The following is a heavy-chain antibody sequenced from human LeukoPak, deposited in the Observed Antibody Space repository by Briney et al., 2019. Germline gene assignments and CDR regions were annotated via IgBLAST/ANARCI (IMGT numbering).Heavy chain of an antibody. CDR3: ARVCSSTSCYSYPYYFDY. Sequence: PGGSLRLSCAASGFTFSYHAMHWVRQAPGKGLEWVAVISYDGSNKFYADSVKGRFTISRDNSKNTLYLQMNSLRAEDTAVYYCARVCSSTSCYSYPYYFDYWGQGTLVTVSS. V-gene: IGHV3-30-3*01. CDR2: ISYDGSNK. D-gene: IGHD2-2*01. CDR1: GFTFSYHA. J-gene: IGHJ4*02.